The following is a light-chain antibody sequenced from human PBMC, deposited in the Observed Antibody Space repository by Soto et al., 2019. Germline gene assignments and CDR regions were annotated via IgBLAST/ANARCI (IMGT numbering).Light chain of an antibody. J-gene: IGLJ3*02. V-gene: IGLV4-69*01. CDR1: SGHSSYA. Sequence: QSVLTQSPSASASLGASVKLTCTLSSGHSSYAIAWHQQQPEKGPRYLMRLNSDGSHTKGDGIPDRFSGSSSGAERYLTISRLQSEDGADYSCQTWGTGIWVFGGGTKLTVL. CDR2: LNSDGSH. CDR3: QTWGTGIWV.